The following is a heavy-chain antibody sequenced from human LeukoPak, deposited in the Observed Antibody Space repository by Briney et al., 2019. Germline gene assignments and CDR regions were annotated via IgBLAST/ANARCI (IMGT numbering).Heavy chain of an antibody. Sequence: GGSLRLSCAASGFTFSSYEMNWVRQAPGKGLEWVSYISSSGSTIYYADSVKGRFTISRDNAKNSLYLQMNSLRAEDTAVYYCARTLHYDSSGYYYAEYFQHWGQGTLVTVSS. CDR2: ISSSGSTI. CDR3: ARTLHYDSSGYYYAEYFQH. J-gene: IGHJ1*01. D-gene: IGHD3-22*01. V-gene: IGHV3-48*03. CDR1: GFTFSSYE.